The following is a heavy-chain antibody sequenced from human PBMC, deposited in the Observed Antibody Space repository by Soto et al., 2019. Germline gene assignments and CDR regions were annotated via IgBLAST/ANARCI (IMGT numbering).Heavy chain of an antibody. Sequence: EVQLVESGGGLVKPGGSLRLSCAASGFTFSSYSMNWVRQAPGKGLEWVSSISSSSSYKYYADSVKGRFTISRDNAKNSLYLQMNSLRAEDTAVYYCARVVVVPAAGIDYWGQGTLVTVSS. CDR3: ARVVVVPAAGIDY. J-gene: IGHJ4*02. CDR1: GFTFSSYS. D-gene: IGHD2-2*01. V-gene: IGHV3-21*01. CDR2: ISSSSSYK.